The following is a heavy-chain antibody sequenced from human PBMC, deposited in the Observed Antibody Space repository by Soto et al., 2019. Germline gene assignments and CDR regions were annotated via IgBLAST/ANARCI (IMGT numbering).Heavy chain of an antibody. CDR3: ARDQNGSAGKSFDY. CDR2: INPNSGGT. D-gene: IGHD3-10*01. V-gene: IGHV1-2*02. J-gene: IGHJ4*02. Sequence: ASVKVSCKASGYTFTGYYMHWVRQPPGQGLEWMGWINPNSGGTNYAQKFQGRVTMTRDTSISTAYMELSRLRSDDTAVYYCARDQNGSAGKSFDYCGPGTLVADS. CDR1: GYTFTGYY.